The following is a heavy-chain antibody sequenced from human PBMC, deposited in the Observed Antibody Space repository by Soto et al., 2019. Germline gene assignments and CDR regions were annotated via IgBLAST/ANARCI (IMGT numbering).Heavy chain of an antibody. D-gene: IGHD3-10*01. CDR1: GGTFSNYT. V-gene: IGHV1-69*02. Sequence: QVQLVQSGAEVKKSGSSVKVSCKASGGTFSNYTISWVRQAPGQGLEWIGRIIPILGIANYPQKFQGRVNITADKSTNPAYLELSSLRSEDTAMYYCAKVSEMGSMTEGYYYYMDVWGKGTTVTVSS. J-gene: IGHJ6*03. CDR2: IIPILGIA. CDR3: AKVSEMGSMTEGYYYYMDV.